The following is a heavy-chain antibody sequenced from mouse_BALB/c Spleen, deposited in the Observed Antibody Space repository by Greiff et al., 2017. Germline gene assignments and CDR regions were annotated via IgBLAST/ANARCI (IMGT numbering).Heavy chain of an antibody. D-gene: IGHD1-2*01. V-gene: IGHV5-4*02. Sequence: DVMLVESGGGLVKPGGSLKLSCAASGFTFSDYYMYWVRQTPEKRLEWVATISDGGSYTYYPDSVKGRFTISRDNAKNNLYLQMSSLKSEDTAMYYCARERGFITTAADAMDYWGQGTSVTVSS. CDR3: ARERGFITTAADAMDY. J-gene: IGHJ4*01. CDR1: GFTFSDYY. CDR2: ISDGGSYT.